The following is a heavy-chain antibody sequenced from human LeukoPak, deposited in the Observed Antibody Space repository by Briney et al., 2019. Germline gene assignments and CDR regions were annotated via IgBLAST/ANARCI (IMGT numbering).Heavy chain of an antibody. D-gene: IGHD5-24*01. V-gene: IGHV4-34*01. CDR3: AKSGYNRFDY. J-gene: IGHJ4*02. Sequence: PSETLSLTCAVYGGSFSGYSWSWIRQPPGKGLEWIGEINHSGSTNYNPSLKSRVTISVDTSKNQFSLKLSSVTAADTAVYYCAKSGYNRFDYWGQGTLVTVSS. CDR1: GGSFSGYS. CDR2: INHSGST.